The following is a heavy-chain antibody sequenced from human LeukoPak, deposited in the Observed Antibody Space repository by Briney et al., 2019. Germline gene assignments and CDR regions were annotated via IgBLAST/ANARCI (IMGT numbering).Heavy chain of an antibody. J-gene: IGHJ4*02. V-gene: IGHV3-21*01. CDR1: GFTFSSYS. CDR3: ASSNPGYSGYAIDY. Sequence: GGSLRLSCAASGFTFSSYSMNWVRQAPGKGLEWVSSISSSSSYIYYAGSVKGRFTISRGNAKNSLYLQMNSLRAEDTAVYYCASSNPGYSGYAIDYWGQGTLVTVSS. CDR2: ISSSSSYI. D-gene: IGHD5-12*01.